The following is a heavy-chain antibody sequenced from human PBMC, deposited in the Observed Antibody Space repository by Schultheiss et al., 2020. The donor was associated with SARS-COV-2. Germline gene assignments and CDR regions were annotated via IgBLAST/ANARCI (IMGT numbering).Heavy chain of an antibody. CDR3: ARDSGRNGVVTAFYYYYGMDV. CDR1: GFTFSSYA. V-gene: IGHV3-30*01. CDR2: ISYDGSNK. J-gene: IGHJ6*02. D-gene: IGHD3-3*01. Sequence: GGSLRLSCAASGFTFSSYAMHWVRQAPGKGLEWVAVISYDGSNKYYADSMKGRFTISRDNSKNTLYLQMNSLRAEDTAVYYCARDSGRNGVVTAFYYYYGMDVWGQGTTVTVSS.